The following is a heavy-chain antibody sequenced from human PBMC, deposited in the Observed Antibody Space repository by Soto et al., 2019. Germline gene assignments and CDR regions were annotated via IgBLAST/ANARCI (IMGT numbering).Heavy chain of an antibody. J-gene: IGHJ5*02. D-gene: IGHD2-8*01. CDR3: ARAKEDLLPMVYAIQVWFAP. Sequence: QVQLVQSGAEVKKPGASVKVSCKASGYTFTGYYMHWMRQAPGQGLEWMGWINPNSGGTNYAQKFQGRVTMTSDTSISPPYMELSRLRSDDTAVYYCARAKEDLLPMVYAIQVWFAPWGQGTLVTVSS. V-gene: IGHV1-2*02. CDR2: INPNSGGT. CDR1: GYTFTGYY.